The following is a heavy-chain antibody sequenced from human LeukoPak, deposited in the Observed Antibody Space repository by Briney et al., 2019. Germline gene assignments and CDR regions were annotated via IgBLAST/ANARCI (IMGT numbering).Heavy chain of an antibody. D-gene: IGHD6-19*01. CDR3: ALLFRGRIAVAGNH. CDR1: GYTFTSFD. Sequence: ASVKVSCEASGYTFTSFDINWVRQASGQGLEWMGGMNPNSGNTDYAQKFQGRVTMTRNTSKSTAYMELSSLRSEDTAVYYCALLFRGRIAVAGNHWGQGTLVTVSS. J-gene: IGHJ5*02. V-gene: IGHV1-8*01. CDR2: MNPNSGNT.